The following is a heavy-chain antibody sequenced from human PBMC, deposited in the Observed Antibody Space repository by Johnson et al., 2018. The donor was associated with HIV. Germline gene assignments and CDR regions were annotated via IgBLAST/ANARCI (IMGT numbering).Heavy chain of an antibody. CDR1: GFSFDDYG. Sequence: QVQLVESGGGVVRPGGSLRLSCAASGFSFDDYGMSWVRQAPGKGLEWVAFIRYDGSNKYYVDSVKGRFTISRDNSKNTLYLQMNSLRAEDTAVYYCAKQLYDLNYDFWSGYPIWGQGTMVTVSS. D-gene: IGHD3-3*01. J-gene: IGHJ3*02. CDR3: AKQLYDLNYDFWSGYPI. V-gene: IGHV3-30*02. CDR2: IRYDGSNK.